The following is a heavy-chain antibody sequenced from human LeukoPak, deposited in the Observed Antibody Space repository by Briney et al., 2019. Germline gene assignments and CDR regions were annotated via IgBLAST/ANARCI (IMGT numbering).Heavy chain of an antibody. J-gene: IGHJ4*02. CDR1: GFMFRSSS. Sequence: GGSLRLSCAASGFMFRSSSMSWVRQVLGKGLEWVSTISASAGNIYYADSVKGRFTISRDNSKNTLFLQMNSLRAEDTAIYYCAKRPAAVRGVIPYVDYWGQGTLVTVSS. CDR3: AKRPAAVRGVIPYVDY. CDR2: ISASAGNI. V-gene: IGHV3-23*01. D-gene: IGHD3-10*02.